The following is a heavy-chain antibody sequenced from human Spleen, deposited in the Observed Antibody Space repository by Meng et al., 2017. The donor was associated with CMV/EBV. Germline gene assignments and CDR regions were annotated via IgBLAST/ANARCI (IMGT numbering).Heavy chain of an antibody. J-gene: IGHJ4*02. CDR2: INHSGST. V-gene: IGHV4-34*01. D-gene: IGHD6-13*01. CDR1: GGSFSGYY. Sequence: QGQIQQWGARLLKPAETLALTCAVYGGSFSGYYWSWIRQPPGKGLEWIGEINHSGSTNYNPSLKSRVTISVDTSKNQFSLKLSSVTAADTAVYYCARRGEQQLARFFDYWGQGTLVTVSS. CDR3: ARRGEQQLARFFDY.